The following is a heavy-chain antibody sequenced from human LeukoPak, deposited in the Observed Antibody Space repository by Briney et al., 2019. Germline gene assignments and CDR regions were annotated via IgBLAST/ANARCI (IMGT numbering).Heavy chain of an antibody. CDR2: LSSGDNT. Sequence: GGSLRLSCAASGFNVNSYYMSWVRQAPGRGLEWVSALSSGDNTHYADSVNGRFTISRDNSKNTLYLQLNSLRAEDTAVYFCAKDLYSSNWYHAFDIWGQGTMVTVSS. V-gene: IGHV3-53*01. J-gene: IGHJ3*02. D-gene: IGHD6-13*01. CDR1: GFNVNSYY. CDR3: AKDLYSSNWYHAFDI.